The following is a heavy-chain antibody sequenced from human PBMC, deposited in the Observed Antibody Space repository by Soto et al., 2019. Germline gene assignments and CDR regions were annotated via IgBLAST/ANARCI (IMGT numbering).Heavy chain of an antibody. CDR2: MNPNSGNT. CDR3: ARIKTSYGELFDY. Sequence: QVQLVQSGAEVKKPGASVKVSCKASGYTFTSYDINWVRQATGQGLEWMVWMNPNSGNTGYAQKFQGRVTMTRNTSISTADMELSSLRSEDTAVYYCARIKTSYGELFDYWGQGPLVTVSS. V-gene: IGHV1-8*01. D-gene: IGHD1-26*01. CDR1: GYTFTSYD. J-gene: IGHJ4*02.